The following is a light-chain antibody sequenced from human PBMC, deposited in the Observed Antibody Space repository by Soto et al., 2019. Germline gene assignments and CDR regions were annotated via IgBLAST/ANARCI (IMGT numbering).Light chain of an antibody. CDR3: QQHKSYAPT. Sequence: DIQMTQSPSSLSASVGDRVTITCRASQGIRYDLGWYQQKPGKAPKLLIFDASSLESGVPSRFSGSGSGTELTLTISGLQPDDFATYFCQQHKSYAPTFGQGTKVDIK. CDR1: QGIRYD. J-gene: IGKJ1*01. CDR2: DAS. V-gene: IGKV1-17*01.